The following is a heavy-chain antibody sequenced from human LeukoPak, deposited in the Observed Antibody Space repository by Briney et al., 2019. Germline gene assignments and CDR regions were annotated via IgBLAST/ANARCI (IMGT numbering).Heavy chain of an antibody. CDR3: TRVYVPSSDESRLHGMDV. Sequence: PGRSLRLSCAVSGFTFDDYAMHWVGQAPGRGLEWVSGISWDSGSIGYADSVKGRFTISRDNAKNTLYLQMNTLTAEDTAVYYCTRVYVPSSDESRLHGMDVWGQGTTVTVSS. D-gene: IGHD4-11*01. V-gene: IGHV3-9*01. CDR1: GFTFDDYA. CDR2: ISWDSGSI. J-gene: IGHJ6*02.